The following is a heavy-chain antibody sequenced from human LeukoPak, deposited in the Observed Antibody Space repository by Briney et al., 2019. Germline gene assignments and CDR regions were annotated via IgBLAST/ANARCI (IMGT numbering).Heavy chain of an antibody. Sequence: PSETLSLTCTVSGDSISSHSWSWIRQPPGKGLEWIGYIYHSGSTYYNPSLKSRVTISVDRSKNQFSLKLSSVTAADTAVYYCARDETGEWGAFDIWAKGQWSPSLQ. CDR3: ARDETGEWGAFDI. CDR1: GDSISSHS. D-gene: IGHD7-27*01. CDR2: IYHSGST. J-gene: IGHJ3*02. V-gene: IGHV4-59*11.